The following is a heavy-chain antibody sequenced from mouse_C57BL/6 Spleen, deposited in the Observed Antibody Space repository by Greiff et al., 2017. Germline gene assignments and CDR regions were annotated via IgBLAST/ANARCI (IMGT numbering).Heavy chain of an antibody. CDR2: IYPGDGDT. V-gene: IGHV1-82*01. D-gene: IGHD1-1*01. Sequence: QVQLQQSGPELVKPGASVKISCKASGYAFSSSWMNWVKQRPGKGLEWIGRIYPGDGDTNYNGKFKGQATLTADKSSSTAYMQLSSLTSEDSAVYFCARSEYYGSSPYFDYWGQGTTLTVSS. CDR3: ARSEYYGSSPYFDY. CDR1: GYAFSSSW. J-gene: IGHJ2*01.